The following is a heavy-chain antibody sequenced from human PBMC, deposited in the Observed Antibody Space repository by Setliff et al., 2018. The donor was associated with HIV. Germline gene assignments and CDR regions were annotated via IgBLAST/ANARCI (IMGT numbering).Heavy chain of an antibody. J-gene: IGHJ4*02. CDR2: ISSSGSNT. Sequence: SGGSLRLSCAASGFTFSTYSMNWVRQAPGKGLEWVSAISSSGSNTYYADSVKGRFTISRDNPKNPVYLQMNSLRAEDTAVYYCAKVGSTSWYYFDYWGQGALVTVSS. CDR3: AKVGSTSWYYFDY. D-gene: IGHD6-13*01. CDR1: GFTFSTYS. V-gene: IGHV3-23*01.